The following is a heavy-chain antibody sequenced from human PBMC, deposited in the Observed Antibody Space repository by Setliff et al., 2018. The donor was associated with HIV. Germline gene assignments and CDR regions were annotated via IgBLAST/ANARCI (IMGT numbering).Heavy chain of an antibody. CDR3: ARYALCSDDCSDEGADI. J-gene: IGHJ4*02. CDR1: GYTFSSYA. CDR2: INLYKDDT. D-gene: IGHD2-21*01. V-gene: IGHV1-18*01. Sequence: ASVKVSCKASGYTFSSYAITWVRQAPGQGLEWMGSINLYKDDTHYAQKFRDRVAMTADTSTNTVYMELRSLRSDDTAVYYCARYALCSDDCSDEGADIWGQGTLVTVS.